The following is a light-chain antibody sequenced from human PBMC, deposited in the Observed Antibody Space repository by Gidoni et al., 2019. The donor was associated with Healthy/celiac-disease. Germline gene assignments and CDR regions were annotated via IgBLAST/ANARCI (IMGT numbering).Light chain of an antibody. CDR2: AAS. CDR1: QSISSY. J-gene: IGKJ4*01. CDR3: QQSYSTLGA. Sequence: DIQMTQSPSSLSASVGDRVTITCRASQSISSYLNWYQQKPGKAPKLLIYAASSLQSGVPSRFSGSGSGTDFTLTISSRQPEDFATYYCQQSYSTLGAFXGXTKVEIK. V-gene: IGKV1-39*01.